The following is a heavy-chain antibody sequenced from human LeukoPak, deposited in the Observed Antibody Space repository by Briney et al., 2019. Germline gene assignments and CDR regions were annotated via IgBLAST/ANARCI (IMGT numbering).Heavy chain of an antibody. Sequence: PSETLSLTCAVYGGSFSGYYWSWIRQPPGKGLEWIGEINHSGSTNYNPSLKSRVTISVDKSKNQFSLKLSSVTAADTAVYYCAREARSKWVNYYYYYYMDVWGKGTTVTVSS. V-gene: IGHV4-34*01. J-gene: IGHJ6*03. D-gene: IGHD1-26*01. CDR3: AREARSKWVNYYYYYYMDV. CDR1: GGSFSGYY. CDR2: INHSGST.